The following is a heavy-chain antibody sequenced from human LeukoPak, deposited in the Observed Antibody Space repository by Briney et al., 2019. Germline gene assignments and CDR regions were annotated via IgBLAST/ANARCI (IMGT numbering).Heavy chain of an antibody. D-gene: IGHD3-3*01. Sequence: SETLSLTCTVSGGSVTSGGYYWNWIRQHPGQGLEWIGYINHSGSTFFNPSLKSRVSTFIHMSENQLSLALSSVTAADTAVYYCARGRTSSEFWSGQYSGGFYYMDVWGKGTTVIVSS. V-gene: IGHV4-31*03. CDR3: ARGRTSSEFWSGQYSGGFYYMDV. CDR2: INHSGST. CDR1: GGSVTSGGYY. J-gene: IGHJ6*03.